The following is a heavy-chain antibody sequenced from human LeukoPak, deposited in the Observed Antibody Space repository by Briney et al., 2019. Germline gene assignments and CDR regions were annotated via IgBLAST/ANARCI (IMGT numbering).Heavy chain of an antibody. CDR2: ISYDGSNK. CDR1: GFTFSSYG. Sequence: GRSLRLSCAASGFTFSSYGMHWVRQAPGKGLEWVAVISYDGSNKYYADSVKGRFTISRDNSKNTLYLQMNSLRAEDTAVYYCARANGDLWVDYWGQGTLVTVSS. J-gene: IGHJ4*02. V-gene: IGHV3-30*03. D-gene: IGHD4-17*01. CDR3: ARANGDLWVDY.